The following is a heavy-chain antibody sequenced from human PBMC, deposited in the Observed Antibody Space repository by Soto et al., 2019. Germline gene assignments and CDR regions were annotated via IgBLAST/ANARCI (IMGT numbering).Heavy chain of an antibody. CDR2: IIPILGIA. J-gene: IGHJ6*02. V-gene: IGHV1-69*08. CDR3: ARDPDDPRYGMDV. Sequence: QVQLVQSGAEVKTPGSSVKVSCKASGGTFSSYTISWVRQAPGQGLEWMGRIIPILGIANYAQKFQGRVTITADKSTSTAYMELSSLRSEDTAVYYCARDPDDPRYGMDVWGQGTTVTVSS. CDR1: GGTFSSYT.